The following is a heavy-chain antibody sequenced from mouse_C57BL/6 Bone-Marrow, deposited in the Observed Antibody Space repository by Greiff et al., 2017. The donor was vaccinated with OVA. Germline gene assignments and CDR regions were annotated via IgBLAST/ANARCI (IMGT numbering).Heavy chain of an antibody. Sequence: EVHLVESGGDLVKPGGSLKLSCAASGFTFSSYGMSWVRQTPDKRLEWVATISSGGSYTYYPDSVKGRFTISRDNAKNTLYLQMSSLKSEDTAMYYCARQTTVVDYAMDYWGQGTSVTVSS. D-gene: IGHD1-1*01. CDR1: GFTFSSYG. V-gene: IGHV5-6*01. CDR2: ISSGGSYT. J-gene: IGHJ4*01. CDR3: ARQTTVVDYAMDY.